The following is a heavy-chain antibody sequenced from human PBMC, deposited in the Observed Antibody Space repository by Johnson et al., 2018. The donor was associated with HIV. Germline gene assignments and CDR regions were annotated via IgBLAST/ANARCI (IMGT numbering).Heavy chain of an antibody. J-gene: IGHJ3*02. D-gene: IGHD4-23*01. V-gene: IGHV3-33*03. CDR2: IWFDGSNE. CDR1: GFTFSKYG. Sequence: VQLVESGGGVVQPGGSLRLSCAASGFTFSKYGMHWVRQAPGKGLEWVAVIWFDGSNENYTDSVKGRFTVSRDNSKNTLYLQMNSLRGEDTALYYCAKSPGKDHGGKSGAFDIWGQGTMVTVSS. CDR3: AKSPGKDHGGKSGAFDI.